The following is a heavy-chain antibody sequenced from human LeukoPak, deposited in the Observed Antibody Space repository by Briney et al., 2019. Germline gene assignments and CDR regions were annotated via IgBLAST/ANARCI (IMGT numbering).Heavy chain of an antibody. D-gene: IGHD3-3*01. Sequence: GASVKVSCKASGGTFSSYAISWVRQAPGQGLEWMGGIIPIFGTANYAQKFQGRVTITTDESTSTAYMELSSLRSEDTAVYYCARGSYYDFWRGGYYYYMDVRGKGTTVTVSS. CDR1: GGTFSSYA. J-gene: IGHJ6*03. V-gene: IGHV1-69*05. CDR3: ARGSYYDFWRGGYYYYMDV. CDR2: IIPIFGTA.